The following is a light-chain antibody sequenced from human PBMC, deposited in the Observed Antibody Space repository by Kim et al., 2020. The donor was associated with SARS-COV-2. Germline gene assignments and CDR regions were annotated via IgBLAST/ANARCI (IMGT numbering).Light chain of an antibody. CDR3: QAWDSSTLV. J-gene: IGLJ2*01. V-gene: IGLV3-1*01. CDR1: KVGDKY. Sequence: VSPGQTASITCSGDKVGDKYACWYQQKPGQSPVLVIYQDSKRPSGIPERFSGSNSGNTATLTISGTQAMDEADYYCQAWDSSTLVFGGGTQLTVL. CDR2: QDS.